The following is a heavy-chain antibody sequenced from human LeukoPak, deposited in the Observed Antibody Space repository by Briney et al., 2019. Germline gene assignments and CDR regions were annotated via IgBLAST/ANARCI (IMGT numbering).Heavy chain of an antibody. V-gene: IGHV3-73*01. CDR3: TRWDCTTTGCYPFDY. CDR1: GFTFSSSA. J-gene: IGHJ4*02. Sequence: GGSLRLSCAASGFTFSSSAIHWVRQASGKGLECVGRIRNKANSYATAYIASVKGRFTISRDDSKNTAYLQMSSLKTEETAVYYCTRWDCTTTGCYPFDYWGQGTLVTVSS. D-gene: IGHD2-2*01. CDR2: IRNKANSYAT.